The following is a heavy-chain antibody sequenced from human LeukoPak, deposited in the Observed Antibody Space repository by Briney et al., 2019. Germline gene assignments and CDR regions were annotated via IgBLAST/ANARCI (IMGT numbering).Heavy chain of an antibody. CDR3: AAMFYYYGMDV. D-gene: IGHD3-10*02. CDR2: IIPILGIA. CDR1: VGTFSSYA. Sequence: SVKVSCKASVGTFSSYAISWVRQAPGQGLEWMGRIIPILGIANYAQKFQGRVTITADKSTSTAYMELSSLRSEDTAVYYCAAMFYYYGMDVWGQGTTVTVSS. J-gene: IGHJ6*02. V-gene: IGHV1-69*04.